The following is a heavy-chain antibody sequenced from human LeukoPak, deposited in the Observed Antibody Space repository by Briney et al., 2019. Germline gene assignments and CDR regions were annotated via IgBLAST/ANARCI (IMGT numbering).Heavy chain of an antibody. V-gene: IGHV3-66*01. J-gene: IGHJ4*02. D-gene: IGHD4-11*01. CDR3: ARAPTITTIFDC. CDR2: IYAGGTT. CDR1: EFTVSSNY. Sequence: GGSLRLSCAASEFTVSSNYMSWVRQAPGKGLEWVAIIYAGGTTHYADSVKGRFTVSRDNSRNTLYLQMNILRAEDTAVYYCARAPTITTIFDCWGQGTLVTVSS.